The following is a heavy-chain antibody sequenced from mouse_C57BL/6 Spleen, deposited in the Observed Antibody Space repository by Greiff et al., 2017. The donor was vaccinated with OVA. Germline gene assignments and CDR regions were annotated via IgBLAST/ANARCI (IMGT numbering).Heavy chain of an antibody. CDR3: ARSDYYGSSHYYAMDY. CDR1: GYTFTSYG. CDR2: IYPRSGNT. V-gene: IGHV1-81*01. J-gene: IGHJ4*01. Sequence: VKLQQSGAELARPGASVKLSCKASGYTFTSYGISWVKQRTGQGLEWIGEIYPRSGNTYYNEKFKGKATLTADKSSSTAYMELRSLTSEDSAVYFCARSDYYGSSHYYAMDYWGQGTSVTVSS. D-gene: IGHD1-1*01.